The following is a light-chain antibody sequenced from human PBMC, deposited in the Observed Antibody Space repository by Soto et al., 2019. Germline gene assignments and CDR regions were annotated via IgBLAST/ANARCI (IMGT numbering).Light chain of an antibody. V-gene: IGKV1-39*01. Sequence: DIQMTQSPSSLSASVGDRVTITCRASQSISSYLNWYQQKPGKAPKLLIYAASSLQSGVPSRFSGSGSGTAFTLTISSLQPEDFATYYCQQTYSNPQTFGQGTKLEIK. CDR1: QSISSY. J-gene: IGKJ2*01. CDR2: AAS. CDR3: QQTYSNPQT.